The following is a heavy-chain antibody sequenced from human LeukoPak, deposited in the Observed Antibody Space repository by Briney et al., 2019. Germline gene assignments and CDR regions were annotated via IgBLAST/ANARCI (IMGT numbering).Heavy chain of an antibody. CDR2: IIPILGIA. V-gene: IGHV1-69*04. D-gene: IGHD3-10*01. J-gene: IGHJ4*02. CDR1: GGTFSSYA. CDR3: AREGLSDSMARGVTDTQYYFDY. Sequence: GASVKVSCKASGGTFSSYAISWVRQAPGQGLEWMGRIIPILGIANYAQKFQGRVTITADKSTSTAYMELSSLRSEDTAVYYCAREGLSDSMARGVTDTQYYFDYWGQGTLVTVSS.